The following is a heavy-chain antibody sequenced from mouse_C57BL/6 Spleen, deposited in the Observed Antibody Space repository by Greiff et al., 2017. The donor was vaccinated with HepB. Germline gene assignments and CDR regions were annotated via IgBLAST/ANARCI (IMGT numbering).Heavy chain of an antibody. Sequence: EVMLVESEGGLVQPGSSMKLSCTASGFTFSDYYMAWVRQVPEKGLEWVANINYDGSSTYYLDSLKSRFIISRDNAKNILYLQMSSLKSEDTATYYCAREEDYYFDYWGQGTTLTVSS. CDR2: INYDGSST. J-gene: IGHJ2*01. V-gene: IGHV5-16*01. CDR3: AREEDYYFDY. CDR1: GFTFSDYY.